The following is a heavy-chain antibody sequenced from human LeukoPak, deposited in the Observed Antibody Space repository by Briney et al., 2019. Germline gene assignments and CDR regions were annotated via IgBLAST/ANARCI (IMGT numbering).Heavy chain of an antibody. D-gene: IGHD6-19*01. CDR1: GFTFSSYA. CDR2: ISYDGSNK. CDR3: ARDIAVAGTGFDY. V-gene: IGHV3-30-3*01. Sequence: GRSLRLSCAASGFTFSSYAMHWVRQAPGKGLEWVAVISYDGSNKYYADPVKGRFTISRDNSKNTLYLQMNSLRAEDTAVYYCARDIAVAGTGFDYWGQGTLVTVSS. J-gene: IGHJ4*02.